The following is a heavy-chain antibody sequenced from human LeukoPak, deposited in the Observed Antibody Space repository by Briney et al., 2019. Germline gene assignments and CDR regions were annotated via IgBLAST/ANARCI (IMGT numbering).Heavy chain of an antibody. V-gene: IGHV4-4*07. J-gene: IGHJ3*02. CDR3: ASDPLGYYTNGVCYAFDI. CDR2: IYTSGST. CDR1: GDSINNYW. D-gene: IGHD2-8*01. Sequence: SETLSLTCIVSGDSINNYWWNWIRLPAGKGLEGIVRIYTSGSTNHNPSLKSRVTMSVDTSKNQFSLKLSSVTAADPAVYYCASDPLGYYTNGVCYAFDIWGQATMVTVSP.